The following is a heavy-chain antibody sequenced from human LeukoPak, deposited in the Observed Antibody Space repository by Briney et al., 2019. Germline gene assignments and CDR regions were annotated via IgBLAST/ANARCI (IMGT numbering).Heavy chain of an antibody. V-gene: IGHV3-7*05. Sequence: GESLGLSCVASGFTFSEYWMAWVRQAPGRGLEWVAHIKRDGSDKNYVDPVKGRFTISRDNARNSVYLQMNSLRAEDTATYYCARDGYLDYWGQGTLVTVSS. CDR1: GFTFSEYW. CDR3: ARDGYLDY. J-gene: IGHJ4*02. CDR2: IKRDGSDK. D-gene: IGHD5-18*01.